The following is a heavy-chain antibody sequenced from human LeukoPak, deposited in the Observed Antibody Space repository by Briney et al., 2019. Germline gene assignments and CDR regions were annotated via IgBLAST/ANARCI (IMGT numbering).Heavy chain of an antibody. CDR1: GGSFSGYY. D-gene: IGHD1-14*01. CDR3: ARRFRNAFDI. Sequence: SETLSLTCAVYGGSFSGYYWSWIRQPPGKGLEWIGEINHSGSTNYNPSLKSRVTISVDTSKNQFSLKLSSVTAADTAVYYRARRFRNAFDIWGQGTMVTVSS. CDR2: INHSGST. J-gene: IGHJ3*02. V-gene: IGHV4-34*01.